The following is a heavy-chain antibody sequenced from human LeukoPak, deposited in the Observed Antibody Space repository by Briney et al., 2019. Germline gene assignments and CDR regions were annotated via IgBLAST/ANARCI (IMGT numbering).Heavy chain of an antibody. D-gene: IGHD3-10*01. CDR2: ISGSGGNT. V-gene: IGHV3-23*01. Sequence: GGSLSLSCAASGFTFSSYAMSWVRQAPGKGLEWVSTISGSGGNTYHADSVKGRFTISRDNSKNTLYLQMNSLRADDTAVYYCAKNTDSGSYYRFDYWGQGTLVTVSS. CDR3: AKNTDSGSYYRFDY. J-gene: IGHJ4*02. CDR1: GFTFSSYA.